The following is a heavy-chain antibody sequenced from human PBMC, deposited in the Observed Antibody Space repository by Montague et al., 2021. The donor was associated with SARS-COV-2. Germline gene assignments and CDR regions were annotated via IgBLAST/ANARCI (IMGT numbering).Heavy chain of an antibody. CDR1: GGSISSGGYY. V-gene: IGHV4-31*03. CDR3: ARANYYVMTSKAYAMDV. J-gene: IGHJ6*02. CDR2: IFYRGGT. Sequence: TLSLTCTVSGGSISSGGYYWSWVRQPPGKGLDWIGYIFYRGGTYYNPSLKSRVSMSVDTSKIQFSLNLTSVTAADTAGYYCARANYYVMTSKAYAMDVWGQGTTVTVSS. D-gene: IGHD3-16*01.